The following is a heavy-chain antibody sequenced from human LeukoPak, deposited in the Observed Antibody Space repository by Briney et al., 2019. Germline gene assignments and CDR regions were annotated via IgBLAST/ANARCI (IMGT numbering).Heavy chain of an antibody. V-gene: IGHV4-39*01. J-gene: IGHJ5*02. CDR2: IYYSGST. CDR1: GGSISSNNYN. CDR3: ARRTATGRFDP. Sequence: KPSETLSLTCTVSGGSISSNNYNCVWIRQPPGKGLEWIGTIYYSGSTYYNPSLKSRVTISVDTSKNQFSLNLDSVTAADTAVYYCARRTATGRFDPWGQGTLVTVSS. D-gene: IGHD1-1*01.